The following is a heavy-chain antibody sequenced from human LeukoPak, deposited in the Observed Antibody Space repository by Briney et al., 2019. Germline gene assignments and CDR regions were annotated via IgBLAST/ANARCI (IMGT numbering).Heavy chain of an antibody. J-gene: IGHJ5*02. V-gene: IGHV4-30-2*01. Sequence: SSETLSLTCAVSGGSISSGGYSWRWIRQPPGKGLEWIGYIYHSGSTYYNPSLKSRVTISVDRSKNQFSLKLSSVTAADTAVYYCARADSGWFDPWGQGTLVTVSS. CDR3: ARADSGWFDP. CDR1: GGSISSGGYS. D-gene: IGHD1-26*01. CDR2: IYHSGST.